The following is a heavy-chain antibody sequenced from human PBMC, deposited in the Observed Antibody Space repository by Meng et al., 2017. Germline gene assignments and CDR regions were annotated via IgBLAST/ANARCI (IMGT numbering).Heavy chain of an antibody. J-gene: IGHJ5*02. CDR3: ARDIVVVVAATHWFDP. D-gene: IGHD2-15*01. CDR1: GFTFSSYS. V-gene: IGHV3-21*01. Sequence: GGSLRLSCAASGFTFSSYSMNWVRQAPGKGLEWVSSISSSSSYIYYADSVKGRFTISRDNAKNSLYLQMNSLRAEDTAVYYCARDIVVVVAATHWFDPWGQGTLVTVSS. CDR2: ISSSSSYI.